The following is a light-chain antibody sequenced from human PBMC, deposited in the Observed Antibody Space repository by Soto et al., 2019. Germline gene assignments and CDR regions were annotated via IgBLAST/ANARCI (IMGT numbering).Light chain of an antibody. CDR1: QTISSW. V-gene: IGKV1-5*01. J-gene: IGKJ1*01. CDR3: QHYNSYSEA. CDR2: SAS. Sequence: DIQMTQSPSTLSGSVGDRVTITCRASQTISSWLAWYQQKPGKAPKLLVYSASNLQSGVPSRFSGSGSGTNFTLTISSLQPDDFATYYCQHYNSYSEAFGQGTRWIS.